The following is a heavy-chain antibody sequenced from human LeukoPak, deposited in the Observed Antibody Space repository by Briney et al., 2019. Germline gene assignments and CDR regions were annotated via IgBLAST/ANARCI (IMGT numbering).Heavy chain of an antibody. CDR2: ISGSGGST. V-gene: IGHV3-23*01. D-gene: IGHD3-10*01. CDR1: GFTFSSYA. CDR3: AKDWEHYYGSGGYQQGY. J-gene: IGHJ4*02. Sequence: GGSLRLSCAASGFTFSSYAMSWVRQAPGKGLEWVSAISGSGGSTYYADSVKGRFTISRDNSKNTLYLQMNSLRAEDTAVYYCAKDWEHYYGSGGYQQGYWGQGTLVTVSS.